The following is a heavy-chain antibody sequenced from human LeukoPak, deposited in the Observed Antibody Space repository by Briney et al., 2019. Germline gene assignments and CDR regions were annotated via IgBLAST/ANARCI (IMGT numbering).Heavy chain of an antibody. D-gene: IGHD5-12*01. CDR1: GFTFSSYS. V-gene: IGHV3-21*01. J-gene: IGHJ6*03. CDR3: AREHSGYDFPGRDYYYMDV. CDR2: ISSSSSYI. Sequence: AGSLRLSCAASGFTFSSYSMNWVRQAPGKGLEWVSSISSSSSYIYYADSVKGRFTISRDNAKNSLYLQMNSLRAEDTAVYYCAREHSGYDFPGRDYYYMDVWGKGTTVTVSS.